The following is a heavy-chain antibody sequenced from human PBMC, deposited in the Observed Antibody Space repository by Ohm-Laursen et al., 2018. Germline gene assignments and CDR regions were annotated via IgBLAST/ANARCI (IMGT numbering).Heavy chain of an antibody. V-gene: IGHV3-23*05. J-gene: IGHJ4*02. CDR1: GFTFRSYS. D-gene: IGHD2-8*02. Sequence: SLRLSCAASGFTFRSYSMAWVRQAPGKGLEWVSSISSDATGTYYAEFVKGRFTISRDNSKNTLYLQMNNLRAEDTAVYYCAKAEALLGYYFDYWGQGTLVTVSS. CDR3: AKAEALLGYYFDY. CDR2: ISSDATGT.